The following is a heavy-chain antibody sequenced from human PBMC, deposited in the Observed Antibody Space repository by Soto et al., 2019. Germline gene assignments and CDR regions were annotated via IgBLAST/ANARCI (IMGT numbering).Heavy chain of an antibody. J-gene: IGHJ4*02. CDR1: GKSLSGYY. CDR3: ARHHVRGRTIAGAAEF. V-gene: IGHV4-34*01. CDR2: INHSGNT. D-gene: IGHD1-26*01. Sequence: NPSETLSLTCAVYGKSLSGYYWSWIRQPPGKALEWIGEINHSGNTNYNPSLKSRVTISVDTSKNQLFLNLSSVTAADTAMYYCARHHVRGRTIAGAAEFWGQGTLVTV.